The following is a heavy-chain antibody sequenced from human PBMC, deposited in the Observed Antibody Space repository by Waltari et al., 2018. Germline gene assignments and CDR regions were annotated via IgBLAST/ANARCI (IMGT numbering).Heavy chain of an antibody. Sequence: QVQLQQWGAGLLKPSETLSLTCAVYGGSFSGYYWSWIRQPPGKGLEWIGEINHSGSTNYNPSLKSRVTISVDTSKNQFSLKLSSVTAADTAVYYCARARFIVVPAAANALAYWGQGTLVTVSS. CDR1: GGSFSGYY. D-gene: IGHD2-2*01. V-gene: IGHV4-34*01. J-gene: IGHJ4*02. CDR3: ARARFIVVPAAANALAY. CDR2: INHSGST.